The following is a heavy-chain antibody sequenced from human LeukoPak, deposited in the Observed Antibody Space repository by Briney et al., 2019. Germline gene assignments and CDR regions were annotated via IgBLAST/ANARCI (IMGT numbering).Heavy chain of an antibody. V-gene: IGHV6-1*01. D-gene: IGHD7-27*01. J-gene: IGHJ2*01. Sequence: SQILSLTCAVSGDSVSSNSGSWSWIRQSPSRGPEWLGRIYYRSRWHYEYAVSVQNRISISPDTTKNQFSLQLNSMSPDDSAVYYCVSGGDWGFGWYFDVWGRGALVTVSS. CDR3: VSGGDWGFGWYFDV. CDR1: GDSVSSNSGS. CDR2: IYYRSRWHY.